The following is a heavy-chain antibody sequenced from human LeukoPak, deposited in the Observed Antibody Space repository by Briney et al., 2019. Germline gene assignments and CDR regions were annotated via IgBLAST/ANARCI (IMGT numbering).Heavy chain of an antibody. J-gene: IGHJ4*02. V-gene: IGHV4-34*01. CDR1: GGSFSGYY. CDR3: AGLIVATTYFDY. D-gene: IGHD5-12*01. CDR2: INHSGST. Sequence: SETLSLTCAVYGGSFSGYYWSWIRQPPGKGLEWIGEINHSGSTNYNPSLKSRVTISVDTSKNQFSLKLSSVIAADTAVYYCAGLIVATTYFDYWGQGTLVTVSS.